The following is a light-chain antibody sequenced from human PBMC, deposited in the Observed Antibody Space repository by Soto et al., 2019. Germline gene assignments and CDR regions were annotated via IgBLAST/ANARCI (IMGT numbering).Light chain of an antibody. CDR2: GAS. V-gene: IGKV3-15*01. J-gene: IGKJ4*01. CDR3: QQYNNWPPLT. CDR1: QGVRGN. Sequence: EIVMTQSPATLSVSPGERATLSCRASQGVRGNLAWYKQKPGQAPRLFIYGASTRATGIPARFSGSGSGTEFTLTISSLQSEDFAVYYCQQYNNWPPLTFGGGTNLEIK.